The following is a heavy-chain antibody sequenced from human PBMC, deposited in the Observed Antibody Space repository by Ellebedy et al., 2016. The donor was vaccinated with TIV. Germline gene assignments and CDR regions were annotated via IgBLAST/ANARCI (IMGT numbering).Heavy chain of an antibody. V-gene: IGHV3-48*01. CDR3: ARDRYTRGSDAFDI. Sequence: GESLKISCATSGFTFNTYSMNWVRQAPGKGLEWVSYISSSSNTIYYADSMKGRFTISRDNAKKSLYLQMNSLRAEDTAVYYCARDRYTRGSDAFDIWGQGTMVTVSS. CDR1: GFTFNTYS. CDR2: ISSSSNTI. D-gene: IGHD3-16*02. J-gene: IGHJ3*02.